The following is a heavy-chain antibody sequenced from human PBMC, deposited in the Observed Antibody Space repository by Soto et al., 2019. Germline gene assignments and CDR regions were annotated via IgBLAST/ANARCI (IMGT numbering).Heavy chain of an antibody. V-gene: IGHV4-30-4*01. CDR1: GGSINSADYY. J-gene: IGHJ4*02. D-gene: IGHD3-22*01. Sequence: PSETLSLTCTVSGGSINSADYYWSWIRQPPGKALEWIGYIYYSGSTYYNPSLESRVTISVDTSKNQFSLNLRSVAAADTAVYYCARVFERYYSNSRGPLRPSNEFDCWGQGTLVTVYS. CDR2: IYYSGST. CDR3: ARVFERYYSNSRGPLRPSNEFDC.